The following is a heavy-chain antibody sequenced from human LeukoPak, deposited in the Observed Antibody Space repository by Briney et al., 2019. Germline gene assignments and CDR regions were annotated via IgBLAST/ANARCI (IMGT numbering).Heavy chain of an antibody. D-gene: IGHD4-17*01. J-gene: IGHJ4*02. V-gene: IGHV3-7*01. Sequence: PGGSLRLSCAASGFTLSTSWMSWVRQAPGRGLEWVAGINQDGSLKHYVDSVKGRFTISRDNVQNSLYLQMNSLRAEDTAVYYCARLYRDVTTFDYWGQGTLVTVSS. CDR1: GFTLSTSW. CDR2: INQDGSLK. CDR3: ARLYRDVTTFDY.